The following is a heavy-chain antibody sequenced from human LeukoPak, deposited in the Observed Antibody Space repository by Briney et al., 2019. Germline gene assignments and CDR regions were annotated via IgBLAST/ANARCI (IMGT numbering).Heavy chain of an antibody. Sequence: GGSLRLSCAASGFIFSDYNMNWVRQAPGKGLEWVSSISSYNSYIYYADSVRGRFTISRDNPKDTLYLQMNSLGAEDTAVYFCAKRGVVIRVILVGFHKEAYYFDSWGQGALVTVSS. CDR3: AKRGVVIRVILVGFHKEAYYFDS. J-gene: IGHJ4*02. D-gene: IGHD3-22*01. CDR2: ISSYNSYI. CDR1: GFIFSDYN. V-gene: IGHV3-21*04.